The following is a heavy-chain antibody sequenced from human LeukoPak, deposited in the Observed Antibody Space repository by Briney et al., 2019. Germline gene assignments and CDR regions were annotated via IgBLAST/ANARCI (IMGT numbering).Heavy chain of an antibody. J-gene: IGHJ4*02. CDR3: ARELFDFDY. CDR2: ITGSGGST. Sequence: GGSLRLSCAPSGFIFDSFAMTWVRQAPGKGLEWVSEITGSGGSTYYADSVKGRFTISRDNSKKTLYLQMNSLRAEDTAIYYCARELFDFDYWGQGTLVTVSS. D-gene: IGHD3-10*01. CDR1: GFIFDSFA. V-gene: IGHV3-23*01.